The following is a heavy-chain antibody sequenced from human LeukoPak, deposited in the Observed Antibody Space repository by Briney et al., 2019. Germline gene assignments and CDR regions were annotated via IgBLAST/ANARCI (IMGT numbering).Heavy chain of an antibody. V-gene: IGHV4-39*01. J-gene: IGHJ4*02. CDR1: GGSISSSSYY. CDR3: ARPSGSYPKYYFDY. CDR2: IYYSGST. Sequence: PSETLSLTCTVSGGSISSSSYYWGWIRQPPGKGLEWIGSIYYSGSTYYNPSLKSRVTISVDTSKNQLSLKLSSVTAADTAVYYCARPSGSYPKYYFDYWGQGTLVTVSS. D-gene: IGHD1-26*01.